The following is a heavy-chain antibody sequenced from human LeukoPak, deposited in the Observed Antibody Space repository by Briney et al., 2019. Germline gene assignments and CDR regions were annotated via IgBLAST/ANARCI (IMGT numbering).Heavy chain of an antibody. CDR3: ARVICSGGSCRLDY. CDR2: IHTSGST. CDR1: GGSISSYY. J-gene: IGHJ4*02. Sequence: SETLSLTCTVSGGSISSYYWNWIRQPAGKGLEWIGRIHTSGSTNYNPSLKSRVTMSVDTSKNQFSLKLSSVTAADTAVYYCARVICSGGSCRLDYWGQGTLVTVSS. V-gene: IGHV4-4*07. D-gene: IGHD2-15*01.